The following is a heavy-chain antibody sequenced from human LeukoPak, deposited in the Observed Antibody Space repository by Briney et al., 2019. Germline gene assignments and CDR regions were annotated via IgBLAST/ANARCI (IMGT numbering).Heavy chain of an antibody. CDR3: ARNLIPEQLVLNF. CDR2: INHSGST. Sequence: PSETLSLTCAVYGGSFSGYYWSWIRKPPGKGLEWIGEINHSGSTNYNPSLKSRVTISVDTPKNQSSLNLRSVTPEDTAVYYCARNLIPEQLVLNFWGQGTLVTVSS. J-gene: IGHJ4*02. V-gene: IGHV4-34*01. CDR1: GGSFSGYY. D-gene: IGHD6-13*01.